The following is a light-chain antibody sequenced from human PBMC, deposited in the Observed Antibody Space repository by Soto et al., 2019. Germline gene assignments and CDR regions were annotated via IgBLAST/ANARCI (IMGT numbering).Light chain of an antibody. CDR2: GAL. Sequence: EIVVTQSPGTLSLSPGETATLSCRASQSVSSSYLAWYQQKPGQAPRLLIYGALNRATGIPDRFSASGSETDFTLTISRLEPEDFAMYYCQQYGSSPPYTFGQGTKLEIK. V-gene: IGKV3-20*01. CDR1: QSVSSSY. CDR3: QQYGSSPPYT. J-gene: IGKJ2*01.